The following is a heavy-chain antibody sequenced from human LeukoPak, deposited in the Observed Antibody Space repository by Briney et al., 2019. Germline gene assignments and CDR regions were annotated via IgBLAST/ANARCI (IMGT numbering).Heavy chain of an antibody. CDR3: ARVGQQLVQAAFDI. D-gene: IGHD6-13*01. CDR1: GYTFTGYY. V-gene: IGHV1-2*04. CDR2: INPNSGGT. J-gene: IGHJ3*02. Sequence: ASVKVSCKASGYTFTGYYMHWVRQAPGQGLEWMGWINPNSGGTNYAQKFQGWVTMTRDTSISTAYMELRSLRSDDTAVYYCARVGQQLVQAAFDIWGQGTMVTVSS.